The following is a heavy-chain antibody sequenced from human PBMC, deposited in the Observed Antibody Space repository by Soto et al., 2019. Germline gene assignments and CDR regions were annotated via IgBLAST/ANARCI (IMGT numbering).Heavy chain of an antibody. Sequence: SVKVSCKASGGTFSSYTISWVRQAPGQGLEWMGRIIPILGIANYAQKFQGRVTITADKSTSTAYMELSSLRSEDTAVYYCASGVATMGASYYYYGMDVWGQGTTVTVS. CDR3: ASGVATMGASYYYYGMDV. CDR1: GGTFSSYT. V-gene: IGHV1-69*02. J-gene: IGHJ6*02. D-gene: IGHD5-12*01. CDR2: IIPILGIA.